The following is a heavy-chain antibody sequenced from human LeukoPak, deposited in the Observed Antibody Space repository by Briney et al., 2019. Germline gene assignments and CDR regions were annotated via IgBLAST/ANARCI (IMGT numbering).Heavy chain of an antibody. D-gene: IGHD3-10*01. CDR1: GFTVSSNY. J-gene: IGHJ4*02. Sequence: GGSLRLSCAASGFTVSSNYMSWVRHAPGKGLEWVSVIYSGGSTSYADSVKGRFTISRDNSKNTLYLQMNSLRAEDTAVYYCYGSGSYPFDYWGQGTLVTVSS. CDR3: YGSGSYPFDY. V-gene: IGHV3-66*01. CDR2: IYSGGST.